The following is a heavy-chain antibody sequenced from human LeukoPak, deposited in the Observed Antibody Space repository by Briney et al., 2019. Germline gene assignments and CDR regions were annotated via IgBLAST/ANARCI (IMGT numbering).Heavy chain of an antibody. D-gene: IGHD3-16*01. CDR1: GFTFSSYS. CDR3: ARDPPLRSHHAFDI. J-gene: IGHJ3*02. V-gene: IGHV3-21*01. CDR2: ISSSSSYI. Sequence: GGSLRLSCAASGFTFSSYSMNWVRQAPGKGLGWVSSISSSSSYIYYADSVKGRFTISRDNAKNSLYLQMNSLRAEDTAVYYCARDPPLRSHHAFDIWGQGTMVTVSS.